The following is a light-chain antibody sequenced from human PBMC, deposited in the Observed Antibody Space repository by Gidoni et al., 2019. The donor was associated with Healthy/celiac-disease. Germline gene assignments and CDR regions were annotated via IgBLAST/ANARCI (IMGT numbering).Light chain of an antibody. CDR1: QSSSTW. Sequence: QVTQSPSTLSASVGDRVTSTCRASQSSSTWVAWYQQKPGKAPKLLIYKASSLISGVPSRFSGSGSGTEFTLTISSLQPDDFATYYCQQYNSYLYTFGQGTKLEIK. CDR3: QQYNSYLYT. J-gene: IGKJ2*01. CDR2: KAS. V-gene: IGKV1-5*03.